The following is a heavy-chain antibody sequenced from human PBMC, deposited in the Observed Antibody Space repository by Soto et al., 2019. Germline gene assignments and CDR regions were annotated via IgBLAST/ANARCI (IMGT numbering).Heavy chain of an antibody. CDR2: LIGGHYGT. D-gene: IGHD1-1*01. Sequence: GGSLRLSCTASGFTLQNYAMAWVRQAPGKGLEWVSTLIGGHYGTAYSYSVKGRFTVSRDNSKNCLYLQMNSLGVEDTAMYFCAKGKTTGDIDWFDPWGQGSLVTVSS. CDR3: AKGKTTGDIDWFDP. J-gene: IGHJ5*02. CDR1: GFTLQNYA. V-gene: IGHV3-23*01.